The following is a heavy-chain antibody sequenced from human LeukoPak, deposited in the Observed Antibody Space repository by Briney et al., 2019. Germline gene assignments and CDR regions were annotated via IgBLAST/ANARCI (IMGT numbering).Heavy chain of an antibody. CDR2: ISWNSGSI. Sequence: SGGSLRLSCAVSGFTFDDYAMHCVRDAPGGGVECGSGISWNSGSIGYADSVEGRFTISRDSAKNSLYLQKNRLSAEDVALYYCAKDISRVLYDSSGYYYEGAFDIWGEGTMVTLSS. CDR1: GFTFDDYA. V-gene: IGHV3-9*03. CDR3: AKDISRVLYDSSGYYYEGAFDI. J-gene: IGHJ3*02. D-gene: IGHD3-22*01.